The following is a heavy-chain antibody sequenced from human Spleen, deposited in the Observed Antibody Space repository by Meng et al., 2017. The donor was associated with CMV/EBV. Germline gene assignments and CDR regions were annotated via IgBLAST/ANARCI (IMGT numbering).Heavy chain of an antibody. J-gene: IGHJ4*02. CDR3: AKAFSSSWYREYYDS. V-gene: IGHV3-9*01. D-gene: IGHD6-13*01. CDR1: GFRLDDYA. CDR2: ITWNSATR. Sequence: SLKISCVVSGFRLDDYAIHWVRQAPGKGLEWVSGITWNSATRGYADSVKGRFTISRDNSKNTLYLQMNSLRVEDTAVYYCAKAFSSSWYREYYDSWGQGTLVTVSS.